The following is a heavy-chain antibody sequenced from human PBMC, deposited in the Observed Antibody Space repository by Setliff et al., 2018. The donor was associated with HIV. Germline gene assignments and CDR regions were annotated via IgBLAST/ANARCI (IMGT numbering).Heavy chain of an antibody. J-gene: IGHJ5*02. V-gene: IGHV4-34*01. CDR2: ISHGGST. CDR1: GGSFIGHY. D-gene: IGHD7-27*01. CDR3: ARAWGPVTRALGS. Sequence: KSSETLSLTCAVYGGSFIGHYHSWIRQAPGKGLEWIGEISHGGSTNYNPSLKSRVSMSVDTSKNQFSLKLISVTAADTAVYYCARAWGPVTRALGSWGQGTLVTVSS.